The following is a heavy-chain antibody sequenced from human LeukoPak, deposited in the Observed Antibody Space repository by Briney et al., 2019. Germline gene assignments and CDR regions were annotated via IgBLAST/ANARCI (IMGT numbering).Heavy chain of an antibody. J-gene: IGHJ4*02. D-gene: IGHD2-2*01. Sequence: GGSLRLSCAASGFTLSSYTMTWVRQAPGKGLEWVSDISGSSTTIYYADSVKGRFTISRDNAKNSLYLQMNSLRDEDTAVYYCARDVLSYGDSGVDYWGQGTLVTVSS. V-gene: IGHV3-48*02. CDR2: ISGSSTTI. CDR1: GFTLSSYT. CDR3: ARDVLSYGDSGVDY.